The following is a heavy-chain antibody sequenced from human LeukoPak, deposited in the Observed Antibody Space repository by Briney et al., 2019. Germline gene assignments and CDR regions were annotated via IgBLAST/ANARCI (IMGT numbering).Heavy chain of an antibody. V-gene: IGHV4-61*02. CDR2: IYTSGST. J-gene: IGHJ4*02. CDR3: ARAGTLEWLSDAEYYFDX. D-gene: IGHD3-3*01. Sequence: PSETLSLTCTVSGGSISSGSYYWSWLRQPAGKGLEWIGRIYTSGSTNYNPSLKSRVTISVDTSKNQFSLKLSSVTAADTAVYYCARAGTLEWLSDAEYYFDXWGQGTLVTVS. CDR1: GGSISSGSYY.